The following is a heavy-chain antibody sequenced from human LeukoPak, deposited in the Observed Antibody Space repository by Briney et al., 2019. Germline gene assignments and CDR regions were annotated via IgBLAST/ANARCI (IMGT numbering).Heavy chain of an antibody. V-gene: IGHV3-11*06. CDR2: ISSSSSYT. Sequence: GGSLRLSCAASGFTFSDYYMSWIRQAPGKGLEWVSYISSSSSYTNYADSVKGRFTISRDNAKNSLYLQMNSLRAEDTAVYYCAKVIDYGDYYDYWGQGTLVTVSS. J-gene: IGHJ4*02. CDR1: GFTFSDYY. D-gene: IGHD4-17*01. CDR3: AKVIDYGDYYDY.